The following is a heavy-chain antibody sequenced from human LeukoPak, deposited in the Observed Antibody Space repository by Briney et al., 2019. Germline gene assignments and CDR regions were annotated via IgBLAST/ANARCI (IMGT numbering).Heavy chain of an antibody. Sequence: SETLSLTCAVHPGSFGAHYWSWIRQPPGKGLEWIGEINHSGGTNYNPSLKSRVTISLDTSKNQFSLKLSSVTAADTAVYYCARGLKLTVTNVLEFDYWGQGTLVTVSS. CDR3: ARGLKLTVTNVLEFDY. D-gene: IGHD4-17*01. J-gene: IGHJ4*02. CDR2: INHSGGT. CDR1: PGSFGAHY. V-gene: IGHV4-34*01.